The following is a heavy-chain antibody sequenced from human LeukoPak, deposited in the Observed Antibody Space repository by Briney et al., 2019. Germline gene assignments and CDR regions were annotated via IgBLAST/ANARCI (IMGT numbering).Heavy chain of an antibody. V-gene: IGHV4-30-2*01. Sequence: KSSETLSLTCAVSGGSISSGGYSWSWIRQPPGKGLEWIGYIYHSGSTYYNPSLKSRVTISVDRSKNQFSLKLSSVTAADTAVYXXXSSYGDYADLDYWGQGTLVTVSS. D-gene: IGHD4-17*01. CDR2: IYHSGST. CDR3: XSSYGDYADLDY. J-gene: IGHJ4*02. CDR1: GGSISSGGYS.